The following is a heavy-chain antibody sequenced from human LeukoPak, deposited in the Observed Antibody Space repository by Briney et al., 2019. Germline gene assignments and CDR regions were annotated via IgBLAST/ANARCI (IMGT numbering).Heavy chain of an antibody. CDR2: ISWNSGSI. V-gene: IGHV3-9*01. CDR1: GFTFDDYA. Sequence: GGSLRLSCAASGFTFDDYAMHWVRQAPGKGLEWVSGISWNSGSIGYADSVKGRFTISRDNAKNSLYLQMNSLRAEDTALYYCARDFRVRGVIIGIREDYYYYGMDVWGQGTTVTVS. CDR3: ARDFRVRGVIIGIREDYYYYGMDV. D-gene: IGHD3-10*01. J-gene: IGHJ6*02.